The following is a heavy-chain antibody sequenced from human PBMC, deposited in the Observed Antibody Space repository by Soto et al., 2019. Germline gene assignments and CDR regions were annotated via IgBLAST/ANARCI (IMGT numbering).Heavy chain of an antibody. CDR2: ISYDGSNK. CDR3: ANLRITIFGVVTIPSYYYYYGMDV. J-gene: IGHJ6*02. CDR1: GFTFSSYA. Sequence: GGSLRLSCAASGFTFSSYAMHWVRQAPGKGLEWVAVISYDGSNKYYADSVKGRFTISRDNSKNTLYLQMNSLRAEDTAVYYCANLRITIFGVVTIPSYYYYYGMDVWGQGTTVTVSS. V-gene: IGHV3-30-3*01. D-gene: IGHD3-3*01.